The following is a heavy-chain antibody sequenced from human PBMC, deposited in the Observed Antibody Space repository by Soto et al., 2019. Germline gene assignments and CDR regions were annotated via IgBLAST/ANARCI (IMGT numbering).Heavy chain of an antibody. CDR2: IFSSGTT. Sequence: QVQLRESGPGLVMPSQTLSLTCTVSGDSISSGNKYWSWIRQPPGKGLEWIGYIFSSGTTYYNPYLKSRLTTSLDASQNQFSLKLNSLTDADTAVYFCARVPSPFDYYYAMDVWGQGTTVTVSS. V-gene: IGHV4-30-4*01. J-gene: IGHJ6*02. D-gene: IGHD3-16*01. CDR3: ARVPSPFDYYYAMDV. CDR1: GDSISSGNKY.